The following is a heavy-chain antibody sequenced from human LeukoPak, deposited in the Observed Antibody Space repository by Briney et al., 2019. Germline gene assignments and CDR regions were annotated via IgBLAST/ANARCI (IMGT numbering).Heavy chain of an antibody. J-gene: IGHJ4*02. V-gene: IGHV4-34*01. CDR1: GGSFSGYY. Sequence: SETLSLTCAVYGGSFSGYYWSWIRQPPGKGLEWIGEINHSGSTNYNPSLKSRVTISVDTSKNQFSLKLSSVTAADTAVYYCTYSSSSGYYVDYWAREPWSPSPQ. D-gene: IGHD6-6*01. CDR3: TYSSSSGYYVDY. CDR2: INHSGST.